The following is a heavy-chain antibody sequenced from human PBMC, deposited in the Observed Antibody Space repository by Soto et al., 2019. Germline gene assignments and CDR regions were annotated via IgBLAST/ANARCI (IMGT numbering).Heavy chain of an antibody. J-gene: IGHJ6*02. CDR1: GGSISTGVYS. V-gene: IGHV4-30-2*01. CDR2: INHSGST. CDR3: ARGHYRYAMDV. Sequence: TLSLTCDVSGGSISTGVYSWDWIRQPPGKGLEWVGYINHSGSTYDNPSLKSRVTMSVNRSKNQFSLNLTSVTAADTAVYFCARGHYRYAMDVWGQGTTVTVSS.